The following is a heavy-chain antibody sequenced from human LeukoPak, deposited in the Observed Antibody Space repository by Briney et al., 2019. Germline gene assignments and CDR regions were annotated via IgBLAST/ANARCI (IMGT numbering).Heavy chain of an antibody. CDR2: IYPGDSDT. CDR3: ARAREYCYDSSGPRGWFDP. CDR1: GYSFTSYW. Sequence: GESLKISCKVSGYSFTSYWIGWVRQMPGKGLEWMGIIYPGDSDTRYSPSFQGQVTISADKSISTAYLQWSSLKASDTAMYYCARAREYCYDSSGPRGWFDPWGQGTLVTVSS. V-gene: IGHV5-51*01. J-gene: IGHJ5*02. D-gene: IGHD3-22*01.